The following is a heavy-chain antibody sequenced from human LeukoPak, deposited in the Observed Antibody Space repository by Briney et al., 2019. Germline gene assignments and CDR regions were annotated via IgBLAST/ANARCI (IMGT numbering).Heavy chain of an antibody. CDR3: TTGYDFWSGLGFDI. CDR1: GFTFSNAW. D-gene: IGHD3-3*01. Sequence: QSGGSLRLSCAASGFTFSNAWMSWVRQAPGKGLEWVGRIKSKTDGGTTDYAAPVKGRFTISRDDSKNTLYLQMNSLKTEDTAVYYCTTGYDFWSGLGFDIWGQGTMVTVSS. J-gene: IGHJ3*02. V-gene: IGHV3-15*01. CDR2: IKSKTDGGTT.